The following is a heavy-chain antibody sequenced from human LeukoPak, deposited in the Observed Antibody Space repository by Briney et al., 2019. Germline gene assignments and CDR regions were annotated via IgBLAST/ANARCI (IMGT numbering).Heavy chain of an antibody. Sequence: ASVKVSCKASGHTFTGYYMHWVRQAPGQGLEWMGWINPNSGGTNYAQKFQGRVTMTSDTSISTAYMELSRLRSDDTAVYYCAREPYYYDSSGYPFDYWGQGTLVTVSS. CDR1: GHTFTGYY. J-gene: IGHJ4*02. CDR3: AREPYYYDSSGYPFDY. V-gene: IGHV1-2*02. D-gene: IGHD3-22*01. CDR2: INPNSGGT.